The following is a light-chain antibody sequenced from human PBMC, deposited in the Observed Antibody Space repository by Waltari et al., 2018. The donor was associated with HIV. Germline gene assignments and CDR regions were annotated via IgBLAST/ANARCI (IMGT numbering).Light chain of an antibody. CDR1: QGVSSN. CDR2: GAS. J-gene: IGKJ4*01. V-gene: IGKV3-15*01. Sequence: EVVMTQSPATLSVSPGERATLSCRASQGVSSNLAWHQQKPGQAPRLLIYGASTRATGIPARFSASGAGTEFTLTISSLQSEDFAVYYCQQYNDWPLTFGGGTKVEIK. CDR3: QQYNDWPLT.